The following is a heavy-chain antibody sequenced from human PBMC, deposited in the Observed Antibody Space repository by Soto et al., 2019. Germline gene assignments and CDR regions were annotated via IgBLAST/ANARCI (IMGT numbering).Heavy chain of an antibody. V-gene: IGHV4-39*01. J-gene: IGHJ4*02. CDR2: VYYSGRA. CDR1: DDSISSSSYY. Sequence: QLQLQESGPGLVKPLETLSLTCTVSDDSISSSSYYWGWIRQPPGKGLEWIASVYYSGRAYYNPSLKSRLSISVDTSKKQFFLKLRSVTAADTAVYYCARHGPFYDSWSGPSALDHWGQGTQVLVSS. CDR3: ARHGPFYDSWSGPSALDH. D-gene: IGHD3-3*01.